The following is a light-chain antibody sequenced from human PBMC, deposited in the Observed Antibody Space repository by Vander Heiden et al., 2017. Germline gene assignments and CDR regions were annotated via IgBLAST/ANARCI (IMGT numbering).Light chain of an antibody. J-gene: IGKJ1*01. CDR1: QNVRSNY. Sequence: EIVLTQSPGTLSLSPGERATLSCRASQNVRSNYLAWYQQKPGQAPRLLIYDASSRATGIPDRFSGSGSETDFTLTISRLEPEDFAVYYCQQYGTSPRTFGQGTKVEMK. CDR3: QQYGTSPRT. V-gene: IGKV3-20*01. CDR2: DAS.